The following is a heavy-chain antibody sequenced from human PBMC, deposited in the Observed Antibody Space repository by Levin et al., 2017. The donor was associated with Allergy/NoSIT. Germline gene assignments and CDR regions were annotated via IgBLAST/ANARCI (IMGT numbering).Heavy chain of an antibody. CDR2: INHSGST. CDR1: GGSFSGYY. V-gene: IGHV4-34*01. CDR3: ARGNSPAEQWLAVFDY. D-gene: IGHD6-19*01. Sequence: PSETLSLTCAVYGGSFSGYYWSWIRQPPGKGLEWIGEINHSGSTNYNPSLKSRVTISVDTSKNQFSLKLSSVTAADTAVYYCARGNSPAEQWLAVFDYWGQGTLVTVSS. J-gene: IGHJ4*02.